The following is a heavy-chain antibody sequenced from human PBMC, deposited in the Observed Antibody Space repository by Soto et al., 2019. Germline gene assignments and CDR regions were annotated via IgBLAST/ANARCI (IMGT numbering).Heavy chain of an antibody. D-gene: IGHD1-26*01. CDR1: GASTVSHYH. J-gene: IGHJ4*02. CDR2: IFNSGTT. CDR3: ALALGPTTGLDY. V-gene: IGHV4-31*02. Sequence: SETLSLTFSVSGASTVSHYHWTWIRQPPGKGLEWMGYIFNSGTTFYNPSLTSRLSISMDTSGNHFSLELRSVTAADTAVYYCALALGPTTGLDYWGQGTLVTVSS.